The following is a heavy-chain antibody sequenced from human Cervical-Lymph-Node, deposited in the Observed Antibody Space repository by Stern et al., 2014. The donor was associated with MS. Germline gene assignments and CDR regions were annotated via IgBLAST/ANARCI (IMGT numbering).Heavy chain of an antibody. Sequence: LEESGPEVKKPGASVKVSCKASGFTFSNYGLSWVRQAPGQGLEWMGWISAYNGNIDLAQKFQGRLTMTTDTSTSTVYMELNSLRSDDTAEYYCMRDRGRVATTTGDFWGQGTLVTVTT. V-gene: IGHV1-18*01. D-gene: IGHD1-26*01. J-gene: IGHJ4*02. CDR3: MRDRGRVATTTGDF. CDR1: GFTFSNYG. CDR2: ISAYNGNI.